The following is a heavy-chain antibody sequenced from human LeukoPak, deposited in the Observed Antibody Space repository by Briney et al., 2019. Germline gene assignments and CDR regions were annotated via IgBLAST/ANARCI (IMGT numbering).Heavy chain of an antibody. CDR2: ISYDGSNK. Sequence: PGGSLRLSCAASGFTVSDNYMTWVRQAPGKGLEWVAVISYDGSNKYYADSVKGRFTISRDNSKNTLYLQMNSLRAEDTAVYYCARDAVYCTNGVCPITSFDYWGQGTLVTVSS. J-gene: IGHJ4*02. D-gene: IGHD2-8*01. CDR3: ARDAVYCTNGVCPITSFDY. CDR1: GFTVSDNY. V-gene: IGHV3-30*03.